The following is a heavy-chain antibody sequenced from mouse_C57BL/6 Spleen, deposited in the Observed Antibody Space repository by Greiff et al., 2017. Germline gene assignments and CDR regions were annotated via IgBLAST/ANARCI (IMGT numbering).Heavy chain of an antibody. CDR1: GFTFSSYA. V-gene: IGHV5-4*01. CDR2: ISDGGSYT. Sequence: EVQLVESGGGLVKPGGSLKLSCAASGFTFSSYAMSWVRQTPEKRLEWVATISDGGSYTYYPDNVKGRFTISRDNAKNNLILQMRHLKSENSAMYYCASNYYGSSYTMDYWGQGTSVTVSS. CDR3: ASNYYGSSYTMDY. D-gene: IGHD1-1*01. J-gene: IGHJ4*01.